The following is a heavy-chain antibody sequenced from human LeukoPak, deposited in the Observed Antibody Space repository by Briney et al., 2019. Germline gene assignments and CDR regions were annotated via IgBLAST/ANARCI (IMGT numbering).Heavy chain of an antibody. Sequence: GESLKISCKGSGYSFTSYWIGWVRQMPGKGLEWMGIIYPGDSDTRYSPSFQGQVTILADKSISTAYLQWSSLKASDTAMYYCARPLEKYYYDSSGYYDYWGQGTLVTVSS. V-gene: IGHV5-51*01. CDR3: ARPLEKYYYDSSGYYDY. J-gene: IGHJ4*02. D-gene: IGHD3-22*01. CDR1: GYSFTSYW. CDR2: IYPGDSDT.